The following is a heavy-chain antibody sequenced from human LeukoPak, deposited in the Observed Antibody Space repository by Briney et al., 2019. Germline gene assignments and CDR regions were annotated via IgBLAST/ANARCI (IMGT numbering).Heavy chain of an antibody. Sequence: PSETLSLTCTVSGGSISSYYWSWIRQPPGKGLEWIGYIYYSGSTNYNPSLKSRVTISVDTSKNQFSLKLSSVTAADTAVYYCARLPTAPDSSGYPFDYWGQGILVTVSS. CDR2: IYYSGST. CDR1: GGSISSYY. V-gene: IGHV4-59*12. J-gene: IGHJ4*02. D-gene: IGHD3-22*01. CDR3: ARLPTAPDSSGYPFDY.